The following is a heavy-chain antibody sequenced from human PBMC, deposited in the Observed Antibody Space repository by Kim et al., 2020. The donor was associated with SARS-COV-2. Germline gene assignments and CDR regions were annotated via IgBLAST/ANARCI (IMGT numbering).Heavy chain of an antibody. V-gene: IGHV3-33*01. CDR1: GFTFSSYG. J-gene: IGHJ4*02. CDR2: IWYDGSNK. Sequence: GGSLRLSCAASGFTFSSYGMHWVRQAPGKGLEWVAVIWYDGSNKYYADSVKGRFTIYRDNSKNTLYLQMNSLRAEDTAVYYCARDSGSGYCSSTSCYEFYYWGQGTLVTVSS. D-gene: IGHD2-2*01. CDR3: ARDSGSGYCSSTSCYEFYY.